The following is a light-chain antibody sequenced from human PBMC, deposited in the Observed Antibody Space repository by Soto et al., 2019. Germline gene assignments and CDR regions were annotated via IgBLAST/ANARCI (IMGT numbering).Light chain of an antibody. CDR2: EVS. CDR3: SSYAGSNNFV. CDR1: SSDVGGYNY. V-gene: IGLV2-8*01. J-gene: IGLJ2*01. Sequence: QSALTQPPSASGSPGQSVTISCTGTSSDVGGYNYVSWYQQHPGKAPKLMIYEVSKRPSGVPDRFSGSKSGNTASLTVSGLQAEDEADYYCSSYAGSNNFVFGGGNKLTVL.